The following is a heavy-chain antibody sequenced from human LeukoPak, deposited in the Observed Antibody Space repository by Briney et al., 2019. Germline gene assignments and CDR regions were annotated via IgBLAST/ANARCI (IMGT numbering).Heavy chain of an antibody. Sequence: GGSLRLSCAASGFTFGSYWMSWVRQAPGKGLEWVANIKQDGCEKYYVDSVKGRFTISRDNAKNSLYLQMNSLRAEDTAVYYCARYSSGWSSWGQVTLVTVSS. J-gene: IGHJ5*02. CDR3: ARYSSGWSS. CDR2: IKQDGCEK. V-gene: IGHV3-7*05. D-gene: IGHD6-19*01. CDR1: GFTFGSYW.